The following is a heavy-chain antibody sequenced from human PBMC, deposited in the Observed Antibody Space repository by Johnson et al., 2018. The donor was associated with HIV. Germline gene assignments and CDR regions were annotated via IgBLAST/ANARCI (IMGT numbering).Heavy chain of an antibody. D-gene: IGHD2-8*01. CDR3: AKELVLMDFGGALYV. J-gene: IGHJ3*01. Sequence: VQLVESGGGLVQPGGSLRLSCAASGFTVSSNYMSWVRQAPGKGLEWVSVIYSGGTTFYADSVKGRFTISRDNSKNTLYLHMTSLRVEDTAVYYCAKELVLMDFGGALYVWGQGTMVTVSS. V-gene: IGHV3-66*01. CDR1: GFTVSSNY. CDR2: IYSGGTT.